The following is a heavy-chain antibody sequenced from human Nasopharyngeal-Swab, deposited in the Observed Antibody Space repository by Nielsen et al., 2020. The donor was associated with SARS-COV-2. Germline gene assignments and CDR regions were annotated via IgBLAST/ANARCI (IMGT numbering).Heavy chain of an antibody. Sequence: ASVKVSCKASGYTFTSYYMHWVRQAPGQGLEWMGWISAYNGNTNYAQKLQGRVTMTTDTSTSTAYMELRSLRSDDTAVYYCARDDRIAAAGPFDYWGQGTLVTVSS. J-gene: IGHJ4*02. CDR1: GYTFTSYY. CDR3: ARDDRIAAAGPFDY. CDR2: ISAYNGNT. V-gene: IGHV1-18*04. D-gene: IGHD6-13*01.